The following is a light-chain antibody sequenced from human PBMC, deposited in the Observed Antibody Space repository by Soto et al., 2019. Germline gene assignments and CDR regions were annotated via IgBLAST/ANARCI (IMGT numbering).Light chain of an antibody. CDR1: QSVSSN. CDR3: QQYNNWPPCT. CDR2: GAS. V-gene: IGKV3-15*01. Sequence: EIVMTQSPATLSVPPGERATLSCRASQSVSSNLAWYQQKPGQAPRLLIYGASTRATGIPARFSGSGSGTEFTLTISSPQSEDFAVYYCQQYNNWPPCTFGQGTKLEIK. J-gene: IGKJ2*02.